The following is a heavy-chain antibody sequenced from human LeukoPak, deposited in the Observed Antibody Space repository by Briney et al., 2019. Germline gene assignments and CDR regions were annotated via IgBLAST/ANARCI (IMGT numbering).Heavy chain of an antibody. CDR3: ARGRSYMDV. CDR1: GYSFTNSW. J-gene: IGHJ6*03. Sequence: GESLQISCKASGYSFTNSWIGWVRQMPGKGLEWMGIIFPDDSDTTYSPSFQGQVTISADKSISTAYLEWSSLRASDTAMYYCARGRSYMDVWGKGTTVTVSS. D-gene: IGHD1-26*01. V-gene: IGHV5-51*01. CDR2: IFPDDSDT.